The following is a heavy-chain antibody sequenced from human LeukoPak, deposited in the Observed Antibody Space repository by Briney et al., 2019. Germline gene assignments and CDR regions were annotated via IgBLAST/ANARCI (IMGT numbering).Heavy chain of an antibody. V-gene: IGHV4-59*01. CDR2: IYYSGST. CDR3: ARPPLLDY. J-gene: IGHJ4*02. Sequence: SETLSLTCTVSGDSISSFYWSWIRQPPGKGLEWIGHIYYSGSTNYNPSLKSRVTISVDKSKNQFSLKLSSVTAADTAVYYCARPPLLDYWGQGTLVTVSS. CDR1: GDSISSFY.